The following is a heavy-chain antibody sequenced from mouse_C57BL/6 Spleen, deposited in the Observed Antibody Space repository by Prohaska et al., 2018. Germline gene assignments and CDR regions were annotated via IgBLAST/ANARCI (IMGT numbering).Heavy chain of an antibody. Sequence: EVKLEESVGGLVQPGGSMKLSCVASGFTFSNYWMNWVRQSPEKGLEWVAQIRLKSGKYATHDAEYVKGRFTSSRDDSKSSVYLQMNNLRAEDTGIYYCTNGAWFAYWGQGTLVTVSA. V-gene: IGHV6-3*01. CDR2: IRLKSGKYAT. CDR3: TNGAWFAY. J-gene: IGHJ3*01. CDR1: GFTFSNYW.